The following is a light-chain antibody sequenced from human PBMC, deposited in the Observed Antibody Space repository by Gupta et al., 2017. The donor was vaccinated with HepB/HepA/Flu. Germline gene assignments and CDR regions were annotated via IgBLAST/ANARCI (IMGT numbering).Light chain of an antibody. CDR3: QVWDTPTDHPVV. V-gene: IGLV3-21*02. J-gene: IGLJ2*01. CDR2: EDT. CDR1: NIGTKS. Sequence: SSILTQPPSVSVAPGWSDRTICGGNNIGTKSVHSYQQRLGQAPLVVIYEDTNRPSGLPERISVSNSRNTATLTISMVEAGDEADYYCQVWDTPTDHPVVFCGGTKLTV.